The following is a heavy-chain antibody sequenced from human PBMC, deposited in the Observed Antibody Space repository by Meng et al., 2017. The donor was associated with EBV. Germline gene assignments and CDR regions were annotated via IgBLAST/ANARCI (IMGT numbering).Heavy chain of an antibody. CDR1: GFSRSSRGVG. CDR2: IYWDDDK. V-gene: IGHV2-5*02. J-gene: IGHJ4*02. D-gene: IGHD6-6*01. Sequence: QITLKESRPTLVKPTTTLPTTCTFAGFSRSSRGVGVGWIRQPPGKALEWLALIYWDDDKRYSPSLKSRLTITKDTSKNQVVLTMTNMDPVDAATYYCAHIIAARPFDYWGQGTLVTVSS. CDR3: AHIIAARPFDY.